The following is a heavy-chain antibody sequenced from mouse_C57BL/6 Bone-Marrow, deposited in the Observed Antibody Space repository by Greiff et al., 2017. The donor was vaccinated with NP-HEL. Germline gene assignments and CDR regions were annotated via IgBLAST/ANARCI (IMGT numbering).Heavy chain of an antibody. V-gene: IGHV1-82*01. Sequence: QVHVKQSGPELVKPGASVKISCKASGYAFSSSWMNWVKQRPGKGLEWIGRIYPGDGDTNYNGKFKGKATLTADKSSSTAYMQLSSLTSEDSAVYFCARPLYEGYRFAYWGQGTLVTVSA. J-gene: IGHJ3*01. CDR1: GYAFSSSW. CDR3: ARPLYEGYRFAY. CDR2: IYPGDGDT. D-gene: IGHD2-3*01.